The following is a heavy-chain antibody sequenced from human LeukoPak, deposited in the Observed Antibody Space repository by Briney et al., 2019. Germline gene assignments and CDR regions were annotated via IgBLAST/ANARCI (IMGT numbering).Heavy chain of an antibody. CDR3: ARTSEGYCSGGSCWDFYYYMDV. D-gene: IGHD2-15*01. CDR2: IIPIFGTA. CDR1: GGTFSSYA. Sequence: SVKVSCKASGGTFSSYAISWVRQAPGQGLEWMGGIIPIFGTANYAQKFQGRVTITADKSTSTAYMELSSVTAADTAVYYCARTSEGYCSGGSCWDFYYYMDVWGKGTTVTVSS. V-gene: IGHV1-69*06. J-gene: IGHJ6*03.